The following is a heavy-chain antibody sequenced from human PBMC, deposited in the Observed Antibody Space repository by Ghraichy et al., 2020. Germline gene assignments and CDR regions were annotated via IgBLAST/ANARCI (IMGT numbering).Heavy chain of an antibody. J-gene: IGHJ4*02. CDR2: VSHSGNS. D-gene: IGHD5-24*01. CDR1: GVSFNDYY. Sequence: SETLSLTCTVSGVSFNDYYWSWVRPPPGKGLEWIGEVSHSGNSYYNPSLASRVTISGDTSKKQFSLNVTSVTVADTAVSYCARVPRTGMATRRFDYWGQGTLVTVSS. CDR3: ARVPRTGMATRRFDY. V-gene: IGHV4-34*01.